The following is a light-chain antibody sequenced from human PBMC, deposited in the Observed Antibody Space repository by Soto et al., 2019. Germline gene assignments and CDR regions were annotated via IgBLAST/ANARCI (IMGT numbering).Light chain of an antibody. CDR1: SSDVGGYNY. CDR3: SSYTSSNTLV. V-gene: IGLV2-14*01. J-gene: IGLJ3*02. Sequence: QSALTQPASVSGSPGQSITISCTGTSSDVGGYNYVSWYQQQPGKAPKLMIYEVSNRPSGVSNRFSGSKSGNTAYLTISGLQAEDESDYYCSSYTSSNTLVFGGGTKLTVL. CDR2: EVS.